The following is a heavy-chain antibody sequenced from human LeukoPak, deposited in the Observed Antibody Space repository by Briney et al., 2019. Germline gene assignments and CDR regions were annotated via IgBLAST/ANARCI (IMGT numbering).Heavy chain of an antibody. D-gene: IGHD3-3*01. CDR3: ARGKGDFGVVITH. V-gene: IGHV1-2*02. J-gene: IGHJ4*02. CDR2: INPNSGGT. Sequence: ASVKVSCKASGYTFTGYYMHWVRQAPGQGLEWMGWINPNSGGTNYAQKFQGGVTMTRDTSISTAYMELSRLRSDDTAVYYCARGKGDFGVVITHWGQGTLVTVSS. CDR1: GYTFTGYY.